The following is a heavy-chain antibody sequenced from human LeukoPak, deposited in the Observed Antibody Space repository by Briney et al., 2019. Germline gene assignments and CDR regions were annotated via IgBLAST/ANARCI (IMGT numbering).Heavy chain of an antibody. CDR1: GFTFSSYA. Sequence: PGGSLRLSCAASGFTFSSYAMSWVRQAPGKGLEWVSAISGSGGSTYYADSVKGRFTISRDNSKNTLYLQMNSLRAEDTAVYYCAKDQGIAARLAGPPTLNYYYMDVWGKGTTVTVSS. D-gene: IGHD6-6*01. V-gene: IGHV3-23*01. CDR2: ISGSGGST. J-gene: IGHJ6*03. CDR3: AKDQGIAARLAGPPTLNYYYMDV.